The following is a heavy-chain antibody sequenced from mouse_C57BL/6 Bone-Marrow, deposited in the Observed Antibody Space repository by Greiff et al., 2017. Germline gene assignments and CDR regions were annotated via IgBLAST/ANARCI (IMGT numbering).Heavy chain of an antibody. CDR2: IYPGSSRT. V-gene: IGHV1-55*01. D-gene: IGHD1-1*01. Sequence: QVQLQQPGAELVKPGASVKMSCKASGYTFTSYWITWVKQRPGQGLEWIGDIYPGSSRTNYNAKFKSKATLPLDTSSSTAYMQLSSLTSEDSAVYYCARSETTVVVFDYWGQGTTLTVSS. J-gene: IGHJ2*01. CDR3: ARSETTVVVFDY. CDR1: GYTFTSYW.